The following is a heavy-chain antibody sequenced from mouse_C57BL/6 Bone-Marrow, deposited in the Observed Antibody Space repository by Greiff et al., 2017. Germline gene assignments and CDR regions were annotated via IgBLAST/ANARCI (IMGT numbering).Heavy chain of an antibody. CDR2: IWSDGST. Sequence: QVQLKESGPGLVAPSQSLSITCTVSGFSLTSYGVHWVRQPPGKGLEWLVVIWSDGSTTNNSALKTRLSIRKDNSKSQVFLKMNSIQTDDTAMYYCARHNYGFYAMDYWGQGTSVTVSA. CDR1: GFSLTSYG. CDR3: ARHNYGFYAMDY. V-gene: IGHV2-6-1*01. D-gene: IGHD1-1*01. J-gene: IGHJ4*01.